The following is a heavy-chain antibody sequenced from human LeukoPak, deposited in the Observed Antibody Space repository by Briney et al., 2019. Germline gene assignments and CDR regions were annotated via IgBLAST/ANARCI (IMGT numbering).Heavy chain of an antibody. V-gene: IGHV4-4*07. D-gene: IGHD3-10*01. CDR2: VYGGGST. CDR1: GGSISSYY. CDR3: ARDSGTTGEVKFDP. Sequence: SETLSLTCTVSGGSISSYYLSWIRQPAGKGLEWIGRVYGGGSTTYNPSLKSRVTMSVDTSKNQFSLKLSSVTAADTALYYCARDSGTTGEVKFDPWGQGALVTVSS. J-gene: IGHJ5*02.